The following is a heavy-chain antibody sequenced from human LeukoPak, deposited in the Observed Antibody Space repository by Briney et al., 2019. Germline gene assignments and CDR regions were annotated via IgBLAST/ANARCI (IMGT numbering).Heavy chain of an antibody. J-gene: IGHJ4*02. CDR2: ISPSADIT. CDR3: ARRRYSGSSQHFDY. D-gene: IGHD1-26*01. CDR1: GFTFSSHG. Sequence: GGSLRLSCAASGFTFSSHGMNWVRQAPGKGLEWISGISPSADITYYADSVKGRFTISRDNAKNSLYLQMNSLRAEDTAVYYCARRRYSGSSQHFDYWGQGTLVTVSS. V-gene: IGHV3-48*04.